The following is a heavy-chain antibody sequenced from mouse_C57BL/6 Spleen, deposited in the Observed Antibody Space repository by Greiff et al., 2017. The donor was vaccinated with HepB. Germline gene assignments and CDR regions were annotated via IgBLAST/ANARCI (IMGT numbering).Heavy chain of an antibody. CDR1: GYAFSSSW. V-gene: IGHV1-82*01. Sequence: QVQLKQSGPELVKPGASVKISCKASGYAFSSSWMNWVKQRPGKGLEWIGRIYPGDGDTNYNGKFKGKATLTADKSSSTAYMQLSSLTSEDSAVYFCARESKKLYYYAMDYWGQGTSVTVSS. D-gene: IGHD2-5*01. CDR3: ARESKKLYYYAMDY. J-gene: IGHJ4*01. CDR2: IYPGDGDT.